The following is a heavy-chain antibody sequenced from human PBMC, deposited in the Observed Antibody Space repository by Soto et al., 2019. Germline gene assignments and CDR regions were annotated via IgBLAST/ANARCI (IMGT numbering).Heavy chain of an antibody. CDR3: ARTPLRFLEWLPEGPFDY. D-gene: IGHD3-3*01. CDR2: IIPIFGTA. CDR1: GATFSSYA. J-gene: IGHJ4*02. Sequence: GASVKVSCKASGATFSSYAISWVRQAPGQGLEWMGGIIPIFGTANYAQKFQGRVTITADKSTRTAYMELSSLRSEDTAVYYCARTPLRFLEWLPEGPFDYWGQGTLVTVSS. V-gene: IGHV1-69*06.